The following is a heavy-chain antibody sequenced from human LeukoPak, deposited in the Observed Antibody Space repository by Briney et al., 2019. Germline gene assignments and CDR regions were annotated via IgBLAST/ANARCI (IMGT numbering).Heavy chain of an antibody. D-gene: IGHD6-13*01. CDR1: GGTFSSYA. J-gene: IGHJ4*02. V-gene: IGHV1-69*13. CDR3: AKTRPLDSSSWSHGDY. CDR2: IIPIFGTA. Sequence: GASVKVSCKASGGTFSSYAISWVRQAPGQGLEWMGGIIPIFGTANYAQKFQGRVTITADESTSTAYMELNSLRAEDTAVYYCAKTRPLDSSSWSHGDYWGQGTLVTVSS.